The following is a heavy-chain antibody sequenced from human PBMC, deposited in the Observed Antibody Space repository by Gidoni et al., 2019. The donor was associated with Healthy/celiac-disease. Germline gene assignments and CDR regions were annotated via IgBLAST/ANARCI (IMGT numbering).Heavy chain of an antibody. V-gene: IGHV3-30*18. Sequence: QVQLVESGGGVVQPGRSLRLSCAASGFTFSSYGMHWVRQAPGKGLEWVAVISYDGSNKYYADSVKGRFTISRDNSKNTLYLQMNSLRAEDTAVYYCAKGLYGDYYYMDVWGKGTTVTVSS. CDR3: AKGLYGDYYYMDV. J-gene: IGHJ6*03. D-gene: IGHD2-2*02. CDR1: GFTFSSYG. CDR2: ISYDGSNK.